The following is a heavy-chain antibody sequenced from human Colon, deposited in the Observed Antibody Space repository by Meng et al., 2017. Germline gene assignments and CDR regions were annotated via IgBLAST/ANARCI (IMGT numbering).Heavy chain of an antibody. CDR1: GYSFTTYS. CDR3: ATDFSPRGDY. D-gene: IGHD3-3*01. V-gene: IGHV1-3*04. Sequence: QVQLVQSGAEGKKPWASVQVSCKASGYSFTTYSMHWVRQAPGQGLEWMAWINTANGNAVYSETFQGRLTITRDASASTVNMELSSLGSEDTAVYYCATDFSPRGDYWGQGTLVTVSS. J-gene: IGHJ4*02. CDR2: INTANGNA.